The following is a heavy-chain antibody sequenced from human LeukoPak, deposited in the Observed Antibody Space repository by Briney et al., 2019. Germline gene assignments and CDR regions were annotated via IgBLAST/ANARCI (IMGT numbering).Heavy chain of an antibody. V-gene: IGHV1-2*04. CDR1: GYTFTGYY. J-gene: IGHJ6*02. CDR3: ARGRGGDYDFWSGYYVLSYYYYGMDV. CDR2: INPNSGGT. Sequence: ASVKVSCKASGYTFTGYYMHWVRQAPGQGLEWMGWINPNSGGTNYAQKFQGWVTMTRDTSISTAYMELSSLRSEDTAVYYCARGRGGDYDFWSGYYVLSYYYYGMDVWGQGTTVTVSS. D-gene: IGHD3-3*01.